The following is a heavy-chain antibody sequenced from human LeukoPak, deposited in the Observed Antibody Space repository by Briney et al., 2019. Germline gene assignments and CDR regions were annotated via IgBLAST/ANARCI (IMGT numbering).Heavy chain of an antibody. J-gene: IGHJ4*02. V-gene: IGHV3-66*02. D-gene: IGHD6-13*01. Sequence: GLEWVSVIYIGGSTYYADSVKGRFTISRDNSKNTLYLQMNSLRAEDTAVYYCARGYGIVDYWGQGTLVTVSS. CDR2: IYIGGST. CDR3: ARGYGIVDY.